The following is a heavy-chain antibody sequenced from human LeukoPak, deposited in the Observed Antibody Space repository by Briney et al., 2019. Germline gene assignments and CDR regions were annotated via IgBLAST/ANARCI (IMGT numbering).Heavy chain of an antibody. Sequence: GASVKVSCKVSGYTLTELSMHWVRQAPGKGLEWMGGFDPEDGETIYAQKFQGRVTMTEDTSTDTAYMELSSLRSEDTAVYYCATAFSAAGNLDYWGQGTLVTVSS. CDR2: FDPEDGET. J-gene: IGHJ4*02. CDR1: GYTLTELS. V-gene: IGHV1-24*01. CDR3: ATAFSAAGNLDY. D-gene: IGHD6-13*01.